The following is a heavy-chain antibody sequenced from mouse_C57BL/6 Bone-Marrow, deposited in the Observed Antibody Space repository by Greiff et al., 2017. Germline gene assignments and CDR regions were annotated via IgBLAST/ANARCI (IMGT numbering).Heavy chain of an antibody. D-gene: IGHD1-1*01. Sequence: DVMLVESGGGLVKPGGSLKLSCAASGFTFSDYGMHWVRQAPEKGLEWVAYISSGSSTIYYADTVKGRFTISRDNAKNTLFLQRTSLRSEDTAMYYCAKLRGAMDYWGQGTSVTVSS. CDR1: GFTFSDYG. V-gene: IGHV5-17*01. CDR3: AKLRGAMDY. CDR2: ISSGSSTI. J-gene: IGHJ4*01.